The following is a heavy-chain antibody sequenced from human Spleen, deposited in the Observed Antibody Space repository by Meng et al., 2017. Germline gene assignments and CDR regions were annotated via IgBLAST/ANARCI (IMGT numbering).Heavy chain of an antibody. CDR2: INYGGST. V-gene: IGHV4-61*01. J-gene: IGHJ6*02. CDR3: ASYCGGDCHSFYYYAMDV. D-gene: IGHD2-21*02. Sequence: GSLRLSCTVSGGSVSSGSYYWSWIRQPPGKGLEWIGYINYGGSTNYNPFLKSRVTISVDTSKNQFSLKLISVTAADTAVYYCASYCGGDCHSFYYYAMDVWGQGTTVTVSS. CDR1: GGSVSSGSYY.